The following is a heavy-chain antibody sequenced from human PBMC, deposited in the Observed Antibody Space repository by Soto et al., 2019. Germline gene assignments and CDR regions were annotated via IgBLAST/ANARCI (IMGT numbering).Heavy chain of an antibody. Sequence: GGSLRLSCAASGFTFDDYAMHWVRQAPGKGLEWVSGISWNSGSIGYADSVKGRFTISRDNAKNSLYLQMNSLRAEDTALYYCAKAIDLWGQGTTVTSP. CDR2: ISWNSGSI. CDR1: GFTFDDYA. CDR3: AKAIDL. J-gene: IGHJ6*02. V-gene: IGHV3-9*01.